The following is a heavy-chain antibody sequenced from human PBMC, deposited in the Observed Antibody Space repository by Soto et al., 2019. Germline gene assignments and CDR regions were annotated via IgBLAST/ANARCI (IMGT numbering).Heavy chain of an antibody. V-gene: IGHV1-69*13. CDR1: GGTFSSYA. CDR2: IIPIFGTA. J-gene: IGHJ6*02. CDR3: ARTLTXYYKPISLDYYYYGMDV. D-gene: IGHD3-9*01. Sequence: GASVKVSCKVSGGTFSSYAISWVRQAPGQGLEWMGGIIPIFGTANYAQKFQGRVTITADESTSTAYMELSSLRSEDTAVYYCARTLTXYYKPISLDYYYYGMDVWGQGTTVTVSS.